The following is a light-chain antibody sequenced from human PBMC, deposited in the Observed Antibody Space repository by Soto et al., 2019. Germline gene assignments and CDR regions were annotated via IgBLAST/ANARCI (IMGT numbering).Light chain of an antibody. J-gene: IGLJ1*01. CDR3: CAYAGSSTYYV. Sequence: QSALTQAASVSGSPGHSITISCTGTSSDVGSYKFVSWYQQHPGKAPKLMIYEVNKRPSGVSSRFSGSKSGNTASLTISGLQAEDEADYYCCAYAGSSTYYVFGTGTKLTVL. CDR2: EVN. CDR1: SSDVGSYKF. V-gene: IGLV2-23*02.